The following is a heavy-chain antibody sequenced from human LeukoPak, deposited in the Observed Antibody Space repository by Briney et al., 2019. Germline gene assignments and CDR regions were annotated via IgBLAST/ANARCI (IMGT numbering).Heavy chain of an antibody. V-gene: IGHV1-3*01. Sequence: ASVKVSCKASGYTFTSYAMHWVRQAPGQRLEWMGWINAGNGNTKYSQKFQGRVTITRDTSASTAYMELSSLRSGDTAVYYCARSPLFLGGYYDYYYGMDVWGQGTTVTVSS. CDR2: INAGNGNT. CDR3: ARSPLFLGGYYDYYYGMDV. D-gene: IGHD3-22*01. CDR1: GYTFTSYA. J-gene: IGHJ6*02.